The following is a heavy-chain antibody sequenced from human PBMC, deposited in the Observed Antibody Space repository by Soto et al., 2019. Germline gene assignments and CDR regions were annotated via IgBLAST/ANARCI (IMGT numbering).Heavy chain of an antibody. V-gene: IGHV3-30-3*02. CDR2: VSYDGAYK. Sequence: GGSLRLSCAACGLTFIRFCIHWVRQAPGKGLDWVAVVSYDGAYKYYAESVKGRFDISRDNSKNTLYLQMDTLRAEDTALYYCAKLADHYDSSVWGQGTLVAVSS. CDR3: AKLADHYDSSV. D-gene: IGHD3-22*01. J-gene: IGHJ4*02. CDR1: GLTFIRFC.